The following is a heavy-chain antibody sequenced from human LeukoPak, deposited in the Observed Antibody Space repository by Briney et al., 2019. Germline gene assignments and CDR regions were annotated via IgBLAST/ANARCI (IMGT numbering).Heavy chain of an antibody. D-gene: IGHD3-22*01. CDR2: VSSSGTTK. V-gene: IGHV3-48*04. J-gene: IGHJ3*02. CDR1: GFTVSSNY. Sequence: GSLRLSCAASGFTVSSNYMSWVRQAPGKGLEWVSYVSSSGTTKYYADSVKGRFTISRDNAKNSLYLQMNSLRAEDTAFYYCARDESSGYYPDAFDIWGQGTMITVSS. CDR3: ARDESSGYYPDAFDI.